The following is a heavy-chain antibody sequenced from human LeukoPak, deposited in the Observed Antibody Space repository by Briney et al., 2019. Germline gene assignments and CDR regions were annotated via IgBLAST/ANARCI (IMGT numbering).Heavy chain of an antibody. CDR1: GFTFDDYA. CDR2: ISWNSGSI. CDR3: AKDRVASGSSSDYYYGMDV. Sequence: PGGSLRLSCAASGFTFDDYAMHWVRQAPGKGLEWVSGISWNSGSIGYADSVKGRFTISRDNAKNSLYLQMNSLRAEDTALYYCAKDRVASGSSSDYYYGMDVWGQGTTVTVSS. V-gene: IGHV3-9*01. D-gene: IGHD6-6*01. J-gene: IGHJ6*02.